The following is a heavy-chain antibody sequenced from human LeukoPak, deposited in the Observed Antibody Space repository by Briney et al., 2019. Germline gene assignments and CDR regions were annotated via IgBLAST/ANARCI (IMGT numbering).Heavy chain of an antibody. J-gene: IGHJ5*02. CDR3: ARNHFWSGFRWFDP. D-gene: IGHD3-3*02. CDR1: GGSISSGGYY. Sequence: PSETLSLTCIVSGGSISSGGYYWSWIRQHPGKGLEWIGYIYYSGSTYYNPSLKSRVIISVGTSKNQFSLKLSSVTAADTAVYYCARNHFWSGFRWFDPWGQGTLVTVSS. CDR2: IYYSGST. V-gene: IGHV4-31*03.